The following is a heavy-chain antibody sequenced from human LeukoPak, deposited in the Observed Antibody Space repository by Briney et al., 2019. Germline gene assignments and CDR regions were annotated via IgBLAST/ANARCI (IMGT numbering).Heavy chain of an antibody. D-gene: IGHD4-17*01. CDR1: GFTFSSYG. CDR2: ITRTSDRA. Sequence: GGSLRLSCTASGFTFSSYGMSWVRQAPGRGLEWVSYITRTSDRADYADSVKGRVTISRDNSKNTLYLQINSLRDADTAVYYCAKGSHYGDLLFEYWGQGTLVTVSS. CDR3: AKGSHYGDLLFEY. J-gene: IGHJ4*02. V-gene: IGHV3-23*01.